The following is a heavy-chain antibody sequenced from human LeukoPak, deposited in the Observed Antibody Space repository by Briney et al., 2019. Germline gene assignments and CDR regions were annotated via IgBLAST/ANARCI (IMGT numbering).Heavy chain of an antibody. V-gene: IGHV4-34*01. CDR1: GGSFSGYY. CDR3: ARGRGYCSSTSCYHLDV. CDR2: INHSGSA. D-gene: IGHD2-2*01. Sequence: SETLSLTCAVYGGSFSGYYWSWIRQPPGKGLEWIGEINHSGSANYNPSLKSRVTISVDTSKNQFSLKLSSVTAADTAVYYCARGRGYCSSTSCYHLDVWDKGTTVTVSS. J-gene: IGHJ6*04.